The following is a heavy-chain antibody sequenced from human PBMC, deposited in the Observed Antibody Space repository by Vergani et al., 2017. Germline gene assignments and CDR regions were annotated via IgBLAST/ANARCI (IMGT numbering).Heavy chain of an antibody. J-gene: IGHJ4*02. V-gene: IGHV3-23*01. CDR1: GFTFTSYG. Sequence: EVQLLESGGGLVQPGESLRLSCTVSGFTFTSYGISWVRQAPGKGLEWVSGISASGGSTYYTDSVKGRFIISRDISKNTLYLQMSILRADDTAVYYCAKDRPRDWETPLFLFDYWGQGTLVAVSS. CDR3: AKDRPRDWETPLFLFDY. CDR2: ISASGGST. D-gene: IGHD1-26*01.